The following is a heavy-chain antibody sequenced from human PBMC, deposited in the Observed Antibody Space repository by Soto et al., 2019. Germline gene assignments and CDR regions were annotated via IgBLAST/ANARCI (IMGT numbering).Heavy chain of an antibody. CDR2: ISYDGSNK. CDR1: GFTFRSYA. Sequence: SLRLSCAASGFTFRSYAMHWVRQAPGKGLEWVAVISYDGSNKYYADSVKGRFTISRDNSKNTLYLQMNSLRAEDTAVYYCARGEGDMVRGVLDYWGQGTLVTVSS. D-gene: IGHD3-10*01. CDR3: ARGEGDMVRGVLDY. J-gene: IGHJ4*02. V-gene: IGHV3-30-3*01.